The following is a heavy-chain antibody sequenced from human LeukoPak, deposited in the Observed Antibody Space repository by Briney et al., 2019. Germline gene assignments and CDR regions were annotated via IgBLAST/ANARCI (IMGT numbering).Heavy chain of an antibody. Sequence: GSLRLSCAASGFTFSSYGMYWVRQAPAKGLEWVAFIRYDGSNKYYADSVKGRFTISGDNSKNTLYLQMNSLRAEDTAVYYCAKEEYSSSWYYFDYWGQGTLVTVSS. CDR1: GFTFSSYG. D-gene: IGHD6-13*01. V-gene: IGHV3-30*02. CDR3: AKEEYSSSWYYFDY. J-gene: IGHJ4*02. CDR2: IRYDGSNK.